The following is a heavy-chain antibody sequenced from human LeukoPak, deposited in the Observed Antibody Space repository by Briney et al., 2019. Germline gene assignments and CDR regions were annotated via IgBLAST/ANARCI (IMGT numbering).Heavy chain of an antibody. D-gene: IGHD3-22*01. Sequence: PGGSRRLSCAASGFTFSSYGMHWVRQAPGKGLEWVAVIWYDGSNKYYADSVKGRFTISRDNSKNTLYLQMNSLRAEDTAVYYCARGPPGLTLVVDYYFDYWGQGTLVTVSS. CDR2: IWYDGSNK. CDR1: GFTFSSYG. J-gene: IGHJ4*02. V-gene: IGHV3-33*01. CDR3: ARGPPGLTLVVDYYFDY.